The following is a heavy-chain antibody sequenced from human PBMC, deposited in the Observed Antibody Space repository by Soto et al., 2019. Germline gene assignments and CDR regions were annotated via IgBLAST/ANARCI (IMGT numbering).Heavy chain of an antibody. CDR3: ARCSLVVIPVPGFDP. D-gene: IGHD2-15*01. Sequence: TLSLTCTVSVGSISSGGYYWSWILQHPGRGLEWVGYIYYNGNTYYNPSLKSRVTVSVDTSKNQFSLNVRSVTAADTAVYYCARCSLVVIPVPGFDPWGQGTLVTVS. J-gene: IGHJ5*02. CDR1: VGSISSGGYY. V-gene: IGHV4-31*03. CDR2: IYYNGNT.